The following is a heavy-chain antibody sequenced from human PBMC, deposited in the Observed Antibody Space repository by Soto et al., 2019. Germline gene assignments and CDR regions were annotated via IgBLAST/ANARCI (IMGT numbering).Heavy chain of an antibody. J-gene: IGHJ4*02. V-gene: IGHV4-30-4*01. CDR1: GGSISSGDYY. CDR3: ARADSSGYSYIDF. Sequence: SETLSLTCTVSGGSISSGDYYWSWIRQPPGTGLEWIGYIYYSGSTYYNPSLESRVTISVDTSKNQFSLKLSSVTAADTAVYYCARADSSGYSYIDFWGQGILVTVSS. D-gene: IGHD3-22*01. CDR2: IYYSGST.